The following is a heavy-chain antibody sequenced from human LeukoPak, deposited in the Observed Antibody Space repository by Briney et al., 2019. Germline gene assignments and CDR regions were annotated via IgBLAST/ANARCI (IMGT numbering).Heavy chain of an antibody. CDR3: AREDSDYGFDY. D-gene: IGHD4/OR15-4a*01. V-gene: IGHV1-46*01. Sequence: GASVKVSCEASGYTFTSYYMHWVRQAPGQGLEWMGIINPSGGSTSYAQKFQGRVTMTRDTSTSTVYMELSSLRSEDTAVYYCAREDSDYGFDYWGQGTLVTVSS. J-gene: IGHJ4*02. CDR2: INPSGGST. CDR1: GYTFTSYY.